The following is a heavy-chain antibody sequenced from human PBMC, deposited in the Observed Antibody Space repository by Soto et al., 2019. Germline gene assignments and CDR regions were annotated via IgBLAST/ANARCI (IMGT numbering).Heavy chain of an antibody. Sequence: QVQLQESGPGLVKPSETLSLTCTVSGGSMSSYYWNWIRQPPGKGLEWIGYIYYSGSTNYNPSLKSRVTILIDTSKNQFSLNLSTVTAADTAVYYGARQGRGSSLTADYWGQGTLVTVSS. J-gene: IGHJ4*02. CDR2: IYYSGST. V-gene: IGHV4-59*08. D-gene: IGHD3-10*01. CDR1: GGSMSSYY. CDR3: ARQGRGSSLTADY.